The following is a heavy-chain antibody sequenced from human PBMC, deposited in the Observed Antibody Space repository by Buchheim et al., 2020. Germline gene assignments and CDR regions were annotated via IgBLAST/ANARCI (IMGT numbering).Heavy chain of an antibody. CDR1: GGSISSYY. Sequence: QVQLQESGPGLVKPSETLSLTCTVSGGSISSYYWSWIRQPPGKGLEWIGYIYYSGSTNYNPSLKSRVPLSVDTSQHQFSLKLSSVTAADTAVYYCARRRSVSFYDSSGYDAFDIWGQGT. CDR3: ARRRSVSFYDSSGYDAFDI. V-gene: IGHV4-59*01. CDR2: IYYSGST. J-gene: IGHJ3*02. D-gene: IGHD3-22*01.